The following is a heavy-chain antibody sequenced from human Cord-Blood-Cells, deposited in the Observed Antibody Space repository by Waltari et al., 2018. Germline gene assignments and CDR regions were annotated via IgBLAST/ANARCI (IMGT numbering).Heavy chain of an antibody. CDR3: AIGGSGYYFDY. Sequence: QVQLQESGTGRVKPSETLSLTCAVSGYCISGGYYWGWIRQPPGKGLEWIGSIYHRGSTYYNPSLKSRVTISVDTSKNQFSLKLSSVTAADTAVYYCAIGGSGYYFDYWGQGTLVTVSS. D-gene: IGHD3-16*01. CDR1: GYCISGGYY. J-gene: IGHJ4*02. CDR2: IYHRGST. V-gene: IGHV4-38-2*01.